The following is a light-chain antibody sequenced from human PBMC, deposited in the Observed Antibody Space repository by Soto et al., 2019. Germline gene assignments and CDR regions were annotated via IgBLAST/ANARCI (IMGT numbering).Light chain of an antibody. CDR1: SSDVGGYKY. CDR2: EVS. V-gene: IGLV2-14*01. J-gene: IGLJ1*01. CDR3: SSYTSISTYV. Sequence: QSALTQRASVSGSPGQSITISCTGTSSDVGGYKYVSWYQQHPGKAPKLMISEVSNRPSGVSNRFSGSKSANTASLTISGLQAEDEADYYCSSYTSISTYVFGTGTKVTVL.